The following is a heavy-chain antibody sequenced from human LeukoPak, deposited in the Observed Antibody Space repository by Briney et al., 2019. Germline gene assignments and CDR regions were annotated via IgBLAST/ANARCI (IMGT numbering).Heavy chain of an antibody. V-gene: IGHV1-18*01. CDR1: GYTFTSYG. J-gene: IGHJ5*02. Sequence: ASVKVSCKASGYTFTSYGISWVRQAPGQRLEWMGWISAYNGNTNYAQKLQGRVTMTTDTSTSTAYMELRSLRSDDTAVYYCARDYSGYDDNWFDPWGQGTLVTVSS. D-gene: IGHD5-12*01. CDR3: ARDYSGYDDNWFDP. CDR2: ISAYNGNT.